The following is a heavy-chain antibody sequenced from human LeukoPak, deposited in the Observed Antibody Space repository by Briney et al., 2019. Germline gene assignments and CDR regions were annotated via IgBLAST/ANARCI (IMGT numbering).Heavy chain of an antibody. CDR1: GGSISSSNYY. V-gene: IGHV4-61*05. Sequence: TSETLSLTCTVSGGSISSSNYYWGWIRQPPGEGLEWIGYLYYTGGTNYNPSLKSRVTISLDTPRNQFSLNLSSVTAADTAVYYCARSAGRTGGDYWGQGILVTVSS. CDR3: ARSAGRTGGDY. CDR2: LYYTGGT. J-gene: IGHJ4*02. D-gene: IGHD1-14*01.